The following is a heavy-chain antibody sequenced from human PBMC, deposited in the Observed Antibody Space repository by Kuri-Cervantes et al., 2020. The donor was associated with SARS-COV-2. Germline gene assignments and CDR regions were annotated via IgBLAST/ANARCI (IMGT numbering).Heavy chain of an antibody. CDR3: VKGGGLIAVAVGYYFDY. J-gene: IGHJ4*01. D-gene: IGHD6-19*01. CDR1: EFTFSSYT. V-gene: IGHV3-64D*06. CDR2: ISSNGGST. Sequence: GESLKISCAASEFTFSSYTMHWVRQAPGKGLEYVSAISSNGGSTYYADSVKGRFTISRDNSKNTLYLQMSSLRAKDTAVYYCVKGGGLIAVAVGYYFDYWGQGTLVTVSS.